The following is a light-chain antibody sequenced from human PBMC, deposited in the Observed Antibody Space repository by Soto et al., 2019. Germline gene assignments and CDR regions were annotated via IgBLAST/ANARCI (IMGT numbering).Light chain of an antibody. V-gene: IGLV2-14*01. Sequence: QSVLTQPASVSGSPGQSITISCTETSSNVGGYNYVSWYQQHPGKAPKLMIYGVTNRPSGVSNRFSGSKSGNTASLTISGLQAEDEADYYCSSYTSSTTLSVVFGGGTKLTVL. J-gene: IGLJ2*01. CDR1: SSNVGGYNY. CDR2: GVT. CDR3: SSYTSSTTLSVV.